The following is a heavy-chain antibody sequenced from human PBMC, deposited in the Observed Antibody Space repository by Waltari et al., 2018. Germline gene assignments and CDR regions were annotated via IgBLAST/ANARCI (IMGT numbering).Heavy chain of an antibody. CDR2: ISYDGRNK. V-gene: IGHV3-30*18. J-gene: IGHJ2*01. CDR3: AKGLIAAAGPSGWYFDL. Sequence: VQLVQSGAEVKKPGESLKISCKGSGYSFTSYWIGWVRQMHGKGLEWVAVISYDGRNKYYARAWKSRFPISRDNSKNTLYLQMNSLRSEDTAVYYCAKGLIAAAGPSGWYFDLWGRGTLVTVSS. D-gene: IGHD6-13*01. CDR1: GYSFTSYW.